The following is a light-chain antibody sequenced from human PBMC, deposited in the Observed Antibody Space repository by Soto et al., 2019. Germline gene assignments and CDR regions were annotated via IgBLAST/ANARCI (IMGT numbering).Light chain of an antibody. J-gene: IGLJ2*01. CDR2: DVS. CDR3: SSYTTTTTVV. CDR1: NSDVGGYNY. V-gene: IGLV2-14*01. Sequence: QSALTQPASVSGSPGQSITISCTGSNSDVGGYNYVSWYQQHPGKAPKLMIYDVSSRPSGVSNRFSGSKSGNTASLTISGLQPQDEADYYCSSYTTTTTVVFGGGTKLTVL.